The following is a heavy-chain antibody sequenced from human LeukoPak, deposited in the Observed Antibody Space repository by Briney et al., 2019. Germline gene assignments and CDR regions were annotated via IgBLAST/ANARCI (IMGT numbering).Heavy chain of an antibody. J-gene: IGHJ6*03. D-gene: IGHD3-3*01. CDR2: ISSSSSTI. CDR1: GFTFSSYS. CDR3: ARVTYDFWSSPTYYMDV. V-gene: IGHV3-48*01. Sequence: GGSLRLSCAASGFTFSSYSMNWVRQAPGKGLEWVSYISSSSSTIYYADSVKGRFTISRDNAKNSLYLQMNSLRAEDAAVYYCARVTYDFWSSPTYYMDVWGKETTVTVSS.